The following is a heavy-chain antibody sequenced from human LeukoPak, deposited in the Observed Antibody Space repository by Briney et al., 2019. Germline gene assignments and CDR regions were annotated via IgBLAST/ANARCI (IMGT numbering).Heavy chain of an antibody. D-gene: IGHD3-22*01. CDR2: ISGSGGST. V-gene: IGHV3-23*01. J-gene: IGHJ4*02. CDR1: GFTFSSYG. Sequence: GGSLRLSCAASGFTFSSYGMHWVRQAPGKGLEWVSAISGSGGSTYYADSVKGRFTISRDNSKNTLYLQMNSLRAEDTAVYYCASAYYYDSSGYPGDYWGQGTLVTVSS. CDR3: ASAYYYDSSGYPGDY.